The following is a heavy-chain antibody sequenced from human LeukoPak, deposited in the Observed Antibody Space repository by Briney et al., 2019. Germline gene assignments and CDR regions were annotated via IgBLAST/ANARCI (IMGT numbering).Heavy chain of an antibody. CDR1: GFTFSDYY. D-gene: IGHD3-22*01. V-gene: IGHV3-11*01. CDR3: AKAGDSSGYYYVMFDY. Sequence: GGSLRLSCAASGFTFSDYYMSWIHQAPGKGLEWVSYISSSGSTIYYADSVKGRFTISRDNAKNSLYLQMNSLRAEDTAVYYCAKAGDSSGYYYVMFDYWGQGTLVTVSS. J-gene: IGHJ4*02. CDR2: ISSSGSTI.